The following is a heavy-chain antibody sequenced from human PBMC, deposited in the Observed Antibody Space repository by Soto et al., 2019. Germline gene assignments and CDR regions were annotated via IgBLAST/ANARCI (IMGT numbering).Heavy chain of an antibody. D-gene: IGHD2-2*02. CDR1: GFTFSSYW. Sequence: PGGSLRLSCAASGFTFSSYWMSWVRQAPGKGLEWVANIKQDVSEKYYVDSVKGRFTISRDNAKNSLYLQMNSLRAEDTAVYYCASSGGYCRSTSCYNFRWGQGTPVTLSS. V-gene: IGHV3-7*01. CDR3: ASSGGYCRSTSCYNFR. J-gene: IGHJ4*02. CDR2: IKQDVSEK.